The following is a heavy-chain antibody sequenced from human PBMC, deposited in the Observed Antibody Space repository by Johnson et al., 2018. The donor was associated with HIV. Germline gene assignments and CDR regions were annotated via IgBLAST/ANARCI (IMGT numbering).Heavy chain of an antibody. Sequence: VQLVESGGGLVQPGGSLRLSCAASGFTFSSYWMTWVRRAPGKGLEWVANIKQDGSEKYYVDSVKGRFTISRDNAENSLYLQMNSLRGEDTAVYYCARLGSTSSGAFDIWGQGTMVTVSS. CDR3: ARLGSTSSGAFDI. J-gene: IGHJ3*02. D-gene: IGHD6-13*01. CDR1: GFTFSSYW. CDR2: IKQDGSEK. V-gene: IGHV3-7*02.